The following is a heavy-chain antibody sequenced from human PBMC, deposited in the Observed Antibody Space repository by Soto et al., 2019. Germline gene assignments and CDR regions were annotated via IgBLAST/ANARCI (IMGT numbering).Heavy chain of an antibody. V-gene: IGHV3-11*01. CDR3: AAPSGY. J-gene: IGHJ4*02. Sequence: GGSLRLSCAASGFTFSDYYMDWIRQAPGRGLEWISYISSRGGTSIYYADSVKGRFTISRDNAKNSLYLQMNSLRAEDTAVYYCAAPSGYWGQGTLVTVSS. CDR2: ISSRGGTSI. CDR1: GFTFSDYY.